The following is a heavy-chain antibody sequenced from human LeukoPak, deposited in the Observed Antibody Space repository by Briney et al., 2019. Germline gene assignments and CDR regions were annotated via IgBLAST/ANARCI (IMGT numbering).Heavy chain of an antibody. CDR1: WDSVSSNSAA. V-gene: IGHV6-1*01. D-gene: IGHD6-6*01. Sequence: SQTLSLTCAISWDSVSSNSAAWYWIRQSPSRGLEWLGRTYYNSKWYNDYAVSVKSRITINPDTSKNQFSLHLNSVTPEDTAVYYCAGDSSARPLEYWGQGTLVTVSS. CDR2: TYYNSKWYN. J-gene: IGHJ4*02. CDR3: AGDSSARPLEY.